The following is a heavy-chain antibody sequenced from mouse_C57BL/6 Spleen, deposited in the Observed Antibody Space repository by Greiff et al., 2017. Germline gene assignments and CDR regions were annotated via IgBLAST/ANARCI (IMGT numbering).Heavy chain of an antibody. Sequence: QVHVKQPGAELVRPGSSVKLSCKASGYTFTSYWMHWVKQRPIQGLEWIGNIDPSDSETHYNQKFKDKATLTVAKSSSTAYMQLSSLTSEDSAVXYCARGSFPGRNYFDYWGQGTTLTVSS. CDR3: ARGSFPGRNYFDY. V-gene: IGHV1-52*01. CDR2: IDPSDSET. J-gene: IGHJ2*01. CDR1: GYTFTSYW.